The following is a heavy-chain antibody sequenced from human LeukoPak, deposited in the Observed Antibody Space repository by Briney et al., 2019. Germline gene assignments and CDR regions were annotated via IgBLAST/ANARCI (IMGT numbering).Heavy chain of an antibody. CDR3: ARGLYGSGPVSDY. D-gene: IGHD3-10*01. CDR2: IYYSGST. J-gene: IGHJ4*02. CDR1: GGSISSYY. Sequence: SETLSLTCTVSGGSISSYYWSWIRQPPGKGLEWIGYIYYSGSTSYNPSLKSRVTISVDTSKNQFSLKLSSVTAADTAVYYCARGLYGSGPVSDYWGQGTLVTVSS. V-gene: IGHV4-59*01.